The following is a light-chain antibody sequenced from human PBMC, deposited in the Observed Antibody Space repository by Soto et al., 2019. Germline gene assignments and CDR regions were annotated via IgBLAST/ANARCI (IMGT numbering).Light chain of an antibody. CDR3: QYYGNSPLT. J-gene: IGKJ1*01. V-gene: IGKV3-20*01. CDR2: GAF. Sequence: IVVTQSPGTLSLSPGERSTLNCMASQSISTSSLAWYRQKPGQAPRLLIYGAFNRATGIPDRFSGGGSGTDFTLTITRLEPEDFAVYYCQYYGNSPLTVGQGTQVDIK. CDR1: QSISTSS.